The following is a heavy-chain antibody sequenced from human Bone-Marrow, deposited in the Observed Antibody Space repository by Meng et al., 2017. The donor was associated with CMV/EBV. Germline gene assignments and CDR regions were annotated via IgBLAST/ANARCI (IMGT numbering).Heavy chain of an antibody. D-gene: IGHD2-2*01. CDR2: IIPILGIA. CDR3: ARDRGPAKHKPLPLDY. Sequence: SVKVSCKASGGTFSSYTISWVRQAPGQGLEWMGRIIPILGIANYAQKFQGRVTITADKSTSTAYMELSSLRSEDTAVYYCARDRGPAKHKPLPLDYWGQGTLVTVSS. V-gene: IGHV1-69*04. J-gene: IGHJ4*02. CDR1: GGTFSSYT.